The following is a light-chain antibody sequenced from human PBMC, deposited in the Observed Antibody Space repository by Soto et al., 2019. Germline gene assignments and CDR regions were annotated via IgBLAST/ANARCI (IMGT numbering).Light chain of an antibody. Sequence: QLVLTQPPSESGAPGQRVTISCTGSSSNIGAGYDVHWYQQLPGTAPKLLIYGNSNRPSGVPDRFSGSKSGTSASLAITGLQAEDEADYYCQSYDSSLSAFYVFGTGTKLTVL. V-gene: IGLV1-40*01. CDR2: GNS. J-gene: IGLJ1*01. CDR3: QSYDSSLSAFYV. CDR1: SSNIGAGYD.